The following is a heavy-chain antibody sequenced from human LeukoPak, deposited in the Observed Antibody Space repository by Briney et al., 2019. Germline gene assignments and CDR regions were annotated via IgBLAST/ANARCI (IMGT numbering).Heavy chain of an antibody. CDR3: ANVPATAIDY. CDR1: GGSISSSSYH. CDR2: IYYSGST. V-gene: IGHV4-39*01. D-gene: IGHD2-2*01. Sequence: KTSETLSLTCTVSGGSISSSSYHWGWIRQPPGKGLEWIGSIYYSGSTYYNPSLKSRVTISVDTSKNQFSLKLSSVTAADTAVYYCANVPATAIDYWGQGTLVTVSS. J-gene: IGHJ4*02.